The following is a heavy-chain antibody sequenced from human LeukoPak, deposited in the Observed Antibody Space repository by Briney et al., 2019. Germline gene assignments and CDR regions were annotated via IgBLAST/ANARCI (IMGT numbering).Heavy chain of an antibody. Sequence: GGSLRLSCAASGFTFSNYWMHWVRQAPGKGLVWVSRVNSDGSSTSYADSVKGRFTISRDNAKNTLYLQMTSLRADDTAVYYCARMGSSWYFDYWGQGTLVTVSS. V-gene: IGHV3-74*01. D-gene: IGHD6-13*01. CDR1: GFTFSNYW. CDR2: VNSDGSST. CDR3: ARMGSSWYFDY. J-gene: IGHJ4*02.